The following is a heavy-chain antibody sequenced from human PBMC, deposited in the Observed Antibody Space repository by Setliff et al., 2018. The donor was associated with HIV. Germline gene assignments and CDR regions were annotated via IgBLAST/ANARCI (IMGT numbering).Heavy chain of an antibody. CDR1: GFTFSSYW. CDR3: AKDSVVPAAGRVFDY. D-gene: IGHD2-2*01. CDR2: INSDGSGT. V-gene: IGHV3-74*01. Sequence: PGGSLRLSCAASGFTFSSYWMHWVRQAPGKGLVWVSRINSDGSGTGYADSVKGRFTISRDNSKNTLYLQMNSLRAEDTAIYYCAKDSVVPAAGRVFDYWGQGTLVTVSS. J-gene: IGHJ4*02.